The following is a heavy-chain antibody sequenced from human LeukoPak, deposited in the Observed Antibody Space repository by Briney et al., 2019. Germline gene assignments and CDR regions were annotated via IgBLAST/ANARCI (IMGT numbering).Heavy chain of an antibody. CDR3: ARAYGSGLISLDY. J-gene: IGHJ4*02. CDR1: GYTFTTYY. V-gene: IGHV1-46*01. D-gene: IGHD3-10*01. CDR2: INPSGGST. Sequence: ASVKVSCKASGYTFTTYYMHWVRQAPGQGLEWMGIINPSGGSTTYAQKFQGRVTITRDTSTSTVYMEVSSLRSEDTAVYYCARAYGSGLISLDYWGQGTLVTVSS.